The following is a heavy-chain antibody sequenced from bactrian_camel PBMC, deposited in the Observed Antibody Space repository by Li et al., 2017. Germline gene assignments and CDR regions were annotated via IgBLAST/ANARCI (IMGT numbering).Heavy chain of an antibody. CDR1: GYTYSRYC. J-gene: IGHJ4*01. CDR2: IDSDGSI. Sequence: HVQLVESGGGSVQAGGSLRLSCLASGYTYSRYCLGWFRQAPGKECERVAAIDSDGSITYVDSVKVRFTISQDKAKNTLYLQMNNLRPEDTAMYYCAADTSAGCYGDIERLSAHIGQGTQVTVS. D-gene: IGHD3*01. V-gene: IGHV3S55*01.